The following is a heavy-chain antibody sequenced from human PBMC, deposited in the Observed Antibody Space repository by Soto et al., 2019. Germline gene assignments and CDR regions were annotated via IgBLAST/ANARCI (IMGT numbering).Heavy chain of an antibody. CDR2: IIPIFGTA. Sequence: GASVKVSCKASGGTFSSYAISWVRQAPGQGLEWMGGIIPIFGTANYAQKFQGRVTITADESTSTAYMELSSLRSEDTAVYYCASAVDTAMVTYSDYWGQGTLVTVSS. V-gene: IGHV1-69*13. J-gene: IGHJ4*02. CDR3: ASAVDTAMVTYSDY. CDR1: GGTFSSYA. D-gene: IGHD5-18*01.